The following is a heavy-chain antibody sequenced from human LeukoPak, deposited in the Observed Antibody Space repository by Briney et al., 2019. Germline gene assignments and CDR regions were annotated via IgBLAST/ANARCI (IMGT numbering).Heavy chain of an antibody. Sequence: GASVNVSCKASVYTFTGYYMHWVRQAPGQGVEGMGWINPNSGGTNYAQKFQGRVTITRDTSISTAYMELSRLRSDDTAVYYCARDRGSLLWFGELFPFDPWGQGTLVTVSS. CDR1: VYTFTGYY. D-gene: IGHD3-10*01. CDR3: ARDRGSLLWFGELFPFDP. V-gene: IGHV1-2*02. J-gene: IGHJ5*02. CDR2: INPNSGGT.